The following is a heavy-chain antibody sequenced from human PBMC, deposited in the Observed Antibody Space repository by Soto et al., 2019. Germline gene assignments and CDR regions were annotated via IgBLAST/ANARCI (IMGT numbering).Heavy chain of an antibody. J-gene: IGHJ4*02. Sequence: GGSLRLSCAASGFTFSSYGMHWVRQAPGKGLEWVAVIWYDGSNKYYADSVKGRFTISRDNSKNTLYLQMNSLRAEDTAVYYCAVTTYDILTGYQFDYWGQGTLVTVFS. CDR1: GFTFSSYG. CDR2: IWYDGSNK. CDR3: AVTTYDILTGYQFDY. V-gene: IGHV3-33*01. D-gene: IGHD3-9*01.